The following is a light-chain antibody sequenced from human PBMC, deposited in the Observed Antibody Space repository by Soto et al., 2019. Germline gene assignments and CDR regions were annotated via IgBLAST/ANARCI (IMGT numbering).Light chain of an antibody. Sequence: EIVMTQSPATLSVSPGERATLSCRASQSISSNLAWYQQRPGQAPRLLISFASTRATGFPARFSGSGSGTEFILTISSLQSEDFAVYYCQQHNNWPPTFGQGTKVDIK. CDR3: QQHNNWPPT. CDR2: FAS. V-gene: IGKV3-15*01. J-gene: IGKJ1*01. CDR1: QSISSN.